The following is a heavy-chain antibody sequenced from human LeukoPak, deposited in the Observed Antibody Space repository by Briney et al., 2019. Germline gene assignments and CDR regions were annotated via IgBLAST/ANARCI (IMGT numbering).Heavy chain of an antibody. CDR3: ARIPAAPGGADY. CDR1: GGSISSSSYH. CDR2: IYYSGST. V-gene: IGHV4-39*01. J-gene: IGHJ4*02. D-gene: IGHD2-2*01. Sequence: PSETLSLTCTVSGGSISSSSYHWGWIRQPPGKGLEWIGSIYYSGSTYYNPSLKSRVTISVDTSKNQFSLKLSSVTAADTAVYYCARIPAAPGGADYWGQGTLVTVSS.